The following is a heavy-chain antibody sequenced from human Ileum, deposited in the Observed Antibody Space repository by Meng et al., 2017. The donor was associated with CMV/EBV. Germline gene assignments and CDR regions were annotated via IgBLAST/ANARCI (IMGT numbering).Heavy chain of an antibody. Sequence: QVQLQGSGPGLVKPSATLSLTCTVSGDSLTSFYWSWIRQPAGKALEWIGRIYHGGSTNYNPSLKSRVTLSVDTSKNQFSMRLTSVTAADTAVYYCARGPGGFGDFNFDYWGQGTLVTVSS. D-gene: IGHD3-16*01. CDR3: ARGPGGFGDFNFDY. CDR2: IYHGGST. CDR1: GDSLTSFY. V-gene: IGHV4-4*07. J-gene: IGHJ4*02.